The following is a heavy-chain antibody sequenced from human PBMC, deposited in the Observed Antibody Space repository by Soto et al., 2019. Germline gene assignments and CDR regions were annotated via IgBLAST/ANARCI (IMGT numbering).Heavy chain of an antibody. CDR1: GFTFSSYA. D-gene: IGHD2-15*01. J-gene: IGHJ4*02. Sequence: LRLSCAASGFTFSSYAMSWVRQAPGKGLEWVSAISGSGGSTYYADSVKGRFTISRDNSKNTLYLQMNSLRAEDTAVYYCAKAYCSGGSCYLGELDYWGQGTLVTVSS. V-gene: IGHV3-23*01. CDR3: AKAYCSGGSCYLGELDY. CDR2: ISGSGGST.